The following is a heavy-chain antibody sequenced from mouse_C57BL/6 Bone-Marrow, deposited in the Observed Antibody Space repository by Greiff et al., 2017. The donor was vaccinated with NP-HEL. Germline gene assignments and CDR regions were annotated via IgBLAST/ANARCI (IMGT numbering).Heavy chain of an antibody. Sequence: EVKLQESGPGLVKPSQSLSLTCSVTGYSITSGYYWNWIRQFPGNKLEWMGYISYDGSNNYNPSLKNRISITRDTSKNQFFLKLNYVTTEDTATYYCAREEVITTVVAFYWYFDVWGTGTTVTVSS. CDR3: AREEVITTVVAFYWYFDV. V-gene: IGHV3-6*01. CDR1: GYSITSGYY. J-gene: IGHJ1*03. D-gene: IGHD1-1*01. CDR2: ISYDGSN.